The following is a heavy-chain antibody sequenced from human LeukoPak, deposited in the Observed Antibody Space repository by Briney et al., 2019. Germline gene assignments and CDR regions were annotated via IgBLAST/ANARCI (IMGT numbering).Heavy chain of an antibody. Sequence: PSETLSLTCSVSGGSISSGVYYWSWIRQHPGKGLEWIGYIYYSGSTNYNPSLKSRVTISVDTSKNQFSLKLSSVTAADTAVYYCARSRERWELRYDFDYWDQGTLVTVSS. D-gene: IGHD1-26*01. J-gene: IGHJ4*02. CDR3: ARSRERWELRYDFDY. V-gene: IGHV4-61*08. CDR1: GGSISSGVYY. CDR2: IYYSGST.